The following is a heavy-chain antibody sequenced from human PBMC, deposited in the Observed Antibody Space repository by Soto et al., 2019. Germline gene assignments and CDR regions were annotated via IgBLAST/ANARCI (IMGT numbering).Heavy chain of an antibody. V-gene: IGHV3-48*02. Sequence: GGSLRLSCAASGFTFSSYSMNWVRQAPGKGLEWVSYISSSSSTIYYADSVKGRFTISRDNAKNSLYLQMNSLRDEDTAVYYCARDDSDSSGYYLLFDYWGQGTLVTVSS. CDR3: ARDDSDSSGYYLLFDY. J-gene: IGHJ4*02. CDR2: ISSSSSTI. D-gene: IGHD3-22*01. CDR1: GFTFSSYS.